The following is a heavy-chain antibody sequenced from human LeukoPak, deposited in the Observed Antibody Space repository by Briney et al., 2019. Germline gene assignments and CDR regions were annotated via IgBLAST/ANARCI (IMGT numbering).Heavy chain of an antibody. CDR3: AKCRSGYDYYFDY. D-gene: IGHD3-22*01. CDR1: GFTFSSYA. V-gene: IGHV3-23*01. J-gene: IGHJ4*02. Sequence: GGSQRLSCAASGFTFSSYAMSWVRQAPGKGLEWVSAISGSGGSTYYADSVKGRFTIPRDNSKNTLYLQMNSLRAEDTAVYYCAKCRSGYDYYFDYWGQGTLVTVSS. CDR2: ISGSGGST.